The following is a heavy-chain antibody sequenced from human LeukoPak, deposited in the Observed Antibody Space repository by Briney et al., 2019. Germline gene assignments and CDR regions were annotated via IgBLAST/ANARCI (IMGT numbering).Heavy chain of an antibody. Sequence: PGGSLRLSCAASGFTFSSYGMHWVRQAPGKGLEWVAVISYDGSNKYYADSVEGRFTISRDNSKNTLYLQMNSLRAEDTAVYYCAKDAPDYLDYWGQGTLVTVSS. CDR1: GFTFSSYG. V-gene: IGHV3-30*18. CDR2: ISYDGSNK. CDR3: AKDAPDYLDY. J-gene: IGHJ4*02.